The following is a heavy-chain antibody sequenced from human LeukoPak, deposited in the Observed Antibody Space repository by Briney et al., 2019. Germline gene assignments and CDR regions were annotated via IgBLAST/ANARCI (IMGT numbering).Heavy chain of an antibody. J-gene: IGHJ6*02. CDR1: GFTFSSYA. CDR2: IWYDGSNK. CDR3: ARDKYYDILTGYSYGMDV. D-gene: IGHD3-9*01. V-gene: IGHV3-33*08. Sequence: PGGSLRLSCAASGFTFSSYAMSWVRQAPGKGLEWVAVIWYDGSNKYYADSVKGRFTISRDNSKNTLYLQMNSLRAEDTAVYYCARDKYYDILTGYSYGMDVWGQGTTVTVSS.